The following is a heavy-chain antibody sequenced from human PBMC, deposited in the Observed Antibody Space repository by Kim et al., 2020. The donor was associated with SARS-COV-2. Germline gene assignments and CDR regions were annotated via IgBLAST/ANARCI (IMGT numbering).Heavy chain of an antibody. V-gene: IGHV4-34*01. J-gene: IGHJ4*02. CDR3: ASSGGCSGGSCYYGY. D-gene: IGHD2-15*01. Sequence: PSLDSRLTISVDTSKNQFSLKLSSVTAADTAVYYCASSGGCSGGSCYYGYWGQGTLVTVSS.